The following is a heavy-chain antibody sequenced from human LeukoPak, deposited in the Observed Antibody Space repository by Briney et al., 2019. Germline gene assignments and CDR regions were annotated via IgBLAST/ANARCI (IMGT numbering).Heavy chain of an antibody. CDR1: GGTFSSYA. CDR3: ARRGLERPGGRFDP. V-gene: IGHV1-18*01. J-gene: IGHJ5*02. Sequence: ASVKVSCKASGGTFSSYAISWVRQAPGQGLEWMGWISAYNGNTNYAQKLQGGVTMTTDTSTSTAYMELRSLRSDDTAVYYCARRGLERPGGRFDPWGQGTLVTVSS. D-gene: IGHD1-1*01. CDR2: ISAYNGNT.